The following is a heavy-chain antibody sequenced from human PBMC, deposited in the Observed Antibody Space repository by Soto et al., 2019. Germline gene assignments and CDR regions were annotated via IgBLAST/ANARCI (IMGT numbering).Heavy chain of an antibody. CDR3: ARAWNAVGYFDY. CDR1: GFTFSSYS. J-gene: IGHJ4*02. CDR2: ITSSSSTI. D-gene: IGHD1-1*01. Sequence: PGGSLRLSCAASGFTFSSYSMNWVRQAPGKGLEWVSYITSSSSTIYYADSVKGRFTISRDNAKNSLYLQMNSLRAEDTAVYYCARAWNAVGYFDYWGKRTLVTVSS. V-gene: IGHV3-48*01.